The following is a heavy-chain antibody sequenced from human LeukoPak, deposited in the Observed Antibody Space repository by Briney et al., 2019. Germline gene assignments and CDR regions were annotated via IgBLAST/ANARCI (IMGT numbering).Heavy chain of an antibody. D-gene: IGHD6-19*01. CDR2: IYTSGST. V-gene: IGHV4-4*07. Sequence: SETLSLTCTVSGGSISSYYWSWIRQPAGKGLEWIGRIYTSGSTNYNPSLKSRVTMSVDTSKNQFSLKLSSVTAADTAVYYCARDLAGSGWSYKFDYWGLGTLVTVSS. CDR3: ARDLAGSGWSYKFDY. CDR1: GGSISSYY. J-gene: IGHJ4*02.